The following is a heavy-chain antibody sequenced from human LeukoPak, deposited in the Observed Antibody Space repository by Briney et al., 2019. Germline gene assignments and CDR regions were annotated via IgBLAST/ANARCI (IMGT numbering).Heavy chain of an antibody. V-gene: IGHV3-23*01. D-gene: IGHD3-9*01. J-gene: IGHJ4*02. CDR3: AKWGDYDVLTGYYVSDY. CDR2: ITGSGGNT. Sequence: GGSLRLSCAASGFTFSNYAMSWVRQAPGQGLEWVSAITGSGGNTYYADSVKGRFTISRDNSKNTVFLQMNSLRAEDTAVYYCAKWGDYDVLTGYYVSDYWGQGTLVTVSS. CDR1: GFTFSNYA.